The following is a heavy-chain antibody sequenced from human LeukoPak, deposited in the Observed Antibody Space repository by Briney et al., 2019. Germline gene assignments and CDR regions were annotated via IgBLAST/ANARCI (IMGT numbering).Heavy chain of an antibody. CDR3: AKLHQYSYGYLDY. CDR2: IYSGGST. V-gene: IGHV3-53*01. CDR1: GFTVSSNY. J-gene: IGHJ4*02. D-gene: IGHD5-18*01. Sequence: PGGSLRLSCAASGFTVSSNYMSWVRQAPGKGLEWVSVIYSGGSTYYADSVKGRFTISRDNSKNTLYLQMNSLRAEDTAVYYCAKLHQYSYGYLDYWGQGTLVTVSS.